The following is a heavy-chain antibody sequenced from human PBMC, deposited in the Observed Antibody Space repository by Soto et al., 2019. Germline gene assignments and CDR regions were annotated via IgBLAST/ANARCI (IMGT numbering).Heavy chain of an antibody. V-gene: IGHV2-26*01. J-gene: IGHJ4*02. CDR1: GFSFSEARLG. D-gene: IGHD3-3*01. Sequence: QVTLKDSGPVLVNPTETLTLTCTASGFSFSEARLGVSWIRQPPGKALEWLAHIFSDDEKSYRTSLKSRLSISKDTSKSQVVLTLTNMDPVDAGTYYWARTLLRFDYWTGSQIDPFDFWGQGTLVNVSS. CDR3: ARTLLRFDYWTGSQIDPFDF. CDR2: IFSDDEK.